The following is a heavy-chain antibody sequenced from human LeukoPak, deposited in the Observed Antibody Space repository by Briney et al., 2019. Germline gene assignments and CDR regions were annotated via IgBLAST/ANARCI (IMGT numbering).Heavy chain of an antibody. V-gene: IGHV3-30*02. CDR1: GFTFSSYG. Sequence: GGSLRLSCAASGFTFSSYGMHWVRQAPGKGLEWVAFIRYDGSNKYYADSVKGRFTISRDNSKNTLYLQMNSLRAEDTAVYYCAKDLYGDYEGALDYWGQGTLVTVSS. CDR2: IRYDGSNK. D-gene: IGHD4-17*01. J-gene: IGHJ4*02. CDR3: AKDLYGDYEGALDY.